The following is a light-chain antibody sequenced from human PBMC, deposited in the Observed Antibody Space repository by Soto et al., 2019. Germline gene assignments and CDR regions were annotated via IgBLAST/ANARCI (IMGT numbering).Light chain of an antibody. V-gene: IGKV3-15*01. CDR3: QHYSTWLWT. J-gene: IGKJ1*01. CDR2: GAS. CDR1: QSVDSK. Sequence: EIVMTQSPATLSVSPGARATLSCRASQSVDSKLAWYQQKPGQGPRLLIYGASSRANGIPARFSGSGSGTEFTLTISSLQSEDFAVYYCQHYSTWLWTFGQGTKVEIK.